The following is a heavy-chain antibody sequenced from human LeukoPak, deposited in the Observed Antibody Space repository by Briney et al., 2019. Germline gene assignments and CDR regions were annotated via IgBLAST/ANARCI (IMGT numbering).Heavy chain of an antibody. CDR1: GFTFNSYE. J-gene: IGHJ4*02. Sequence: GGSLRLSCAASGFTFNSYEMNWVRQAPGKGLEWGSYISSSGSTIYYADSVKGRFTISRDNAKNSLYLQMNSLRAEDTAVYYCATDGGPEYSSSWYLYWGQGTLVTVSS. CDR2: ISSSGSTI. CDR3: ATDGGPEYSSSWYLY. V-gene: IGHV3-48*03. D-gene: IGHD6-13*01.